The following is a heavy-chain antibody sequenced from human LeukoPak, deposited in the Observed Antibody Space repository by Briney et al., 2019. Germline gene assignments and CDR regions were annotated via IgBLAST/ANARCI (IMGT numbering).Heavy chain of an antibody. D-gene: IGHD6-25*01. CDR3: AKDRTLYSSGAFDI. Sequence: GGSLRLSCAASGFTFSSYAMSWVRQAPGKGLEWVSAISGSGGSTYYADSVKGRFTISRDDSKNTLYLQTNSLRAEDTAVYYCAKDRTLYSSGAFDIWGQGTMVTVSS. CDR1: GFTFSSYA. V-gene: IGHV3-23*01. J-gene: IGHJ3*02. CDR2: ISGSGGST.